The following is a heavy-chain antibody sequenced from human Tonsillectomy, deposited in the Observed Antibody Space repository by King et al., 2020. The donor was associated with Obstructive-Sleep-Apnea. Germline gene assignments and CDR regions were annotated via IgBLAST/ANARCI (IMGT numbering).Heavy chain of an antibody. CDR3: AKDRVIRPDIVVVPAAIGY. V-gene: IGHV3-30*02. Sequence: VQLVESGGGVVKPGGSLRLSCAASGFTFSSYGMHWVRQAPGKGLEWVAFIRYDGSNKYYADSVKGRFTISRDNSKNTLYLQMNSLRAEDTAVYYCAKDRVIRPDIVVVPAAIGYWGQGTLVTVSS. CDR1: GFTFSSYG. CDR2: IRYDGSNK. J-gene: IGHJ4*02. D-gene: IGHD2-2*02.